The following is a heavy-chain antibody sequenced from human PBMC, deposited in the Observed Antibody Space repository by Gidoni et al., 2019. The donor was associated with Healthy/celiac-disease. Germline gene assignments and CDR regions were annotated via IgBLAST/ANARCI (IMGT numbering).Heavy chain of an antibody. CDR1: GGSISSRSYY. D-gene: IGHD6-19*01. V-gene: IGHV4-39*01. Sequence: QLQLQESGPGLVKPSETLSLTCTVSGGSISSRSYYWGWIRQPPGKGLEWIGSIYYSGSTYYNPSLKSRVTISVDTSKNQFSLKLSSVTAADTAVYYCARHGYSSGWTEFYWYFDLWGRGTLVTVSS. CDR2: IYYSGST. CDR3: ARHGYSSGWTEFYWYFDL. J-gene: IGHJ2*01.